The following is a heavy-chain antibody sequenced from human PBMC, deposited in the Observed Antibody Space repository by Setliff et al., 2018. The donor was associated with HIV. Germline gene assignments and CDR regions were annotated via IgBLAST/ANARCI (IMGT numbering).Heavy chain of an antibody. V-gene: IGHV4-34*01. Sequence: ETLSLTCAVYGGSFSGDYWSWIRQPPGKGLEWIGEINHSGSTNYNPSLKSRVTISVDTSKNQFSLKLTSVTVADTAVYYCARGRGGSGWYIPSTGHAFDIWGRGTMVTVSS. CDR3: ARGRGGSGWYIPSTGHAFDI. J-gene: IGHJ3*02. CDR2: INHSGST. CDR1: GGSFSGDY. D-gene: IGHD6-19*01.